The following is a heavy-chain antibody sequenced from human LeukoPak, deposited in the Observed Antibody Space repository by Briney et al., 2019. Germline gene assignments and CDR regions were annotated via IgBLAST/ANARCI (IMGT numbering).Heavy chain of an antibody. J-gene: IGHJ6*03. Sequence: SETLSLTCAVYGGTFSGCYWSWIRQPPGKGLEWIGEINHSGTTNYNPSLKSRVTISIDTSKNQFSLKLSSVTAADTGVYYCASSRGYSSSLWYYYMDVWGKGTTVTVSS. CDR3: ASSRGYSSSLWYYYMDV. V-gene: IGHV4-34*01. CDR2: INHSGTT. D-gene: IGHD6-13*01. CDR1: GGTFSGCY.